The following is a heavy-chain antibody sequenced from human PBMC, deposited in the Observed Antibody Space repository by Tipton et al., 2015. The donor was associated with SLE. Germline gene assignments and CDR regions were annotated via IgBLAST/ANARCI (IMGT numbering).Heavy chain of an antibody. V-gene: IGHV4-59*08. CDR3: ARLSSMVRRAQGWFDP. CDR2: IYYSGST. Sequence: TLSLTCTVSGASISSYSWSWIRQPPGKGLEWIGYIYYSGSTYYNPSLKSRVTISVDTSKNQFSLKLSSVTAADTAVYYCARLSSMVRRAQGWFDPWGQGTLVTVSS. CDR1: GASISSYS. J-gene: IGHJ5*02. D-gene: IGHD3-10*01.